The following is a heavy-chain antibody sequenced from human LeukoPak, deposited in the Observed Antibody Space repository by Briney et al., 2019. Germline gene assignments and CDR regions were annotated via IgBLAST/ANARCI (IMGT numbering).Heavy chain of an antibody. D-gene: IGHD2-2*01. CDR3: AKGAPFLVASAYA. CDR1: GFTFSSYA. Sequence: PGGSLRLSCAASGFTFSSYAMIWLRQAPGKGLEWVSALSGSGGSTYYADSVKGRFTISRDNSKNTLYLKMNSLTAEDMAVYYSAKGAPFLVASAYAWGQGTLVTVSS. J-gene: IGHJ5*02. CDR2: LSGSGGST. V-gene: IGHV3-23*01.